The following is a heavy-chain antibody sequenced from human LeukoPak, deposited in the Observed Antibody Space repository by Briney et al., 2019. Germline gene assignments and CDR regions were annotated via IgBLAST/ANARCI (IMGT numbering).Heavy chain of an antibody. CDR3: AKKDGTLMVRGVTIDY. V-gene: IGHV3-74*01. CDR1: GFTFSSYW. CDR2: IKTDGSTT. D-gene: IGHD3-10*01. J-gene: IGHJ4*02. Sequence: PGGSLRLSCAVSGFTFSSYWMHWVRQAPGKGLVWVSHIKTDGSTTAYADSVKGRFTISRDNAKNTLYLQMNSLRAEDTAVYYCAKKDGTLMVRGVTIDYWGQGTLVTVSS.